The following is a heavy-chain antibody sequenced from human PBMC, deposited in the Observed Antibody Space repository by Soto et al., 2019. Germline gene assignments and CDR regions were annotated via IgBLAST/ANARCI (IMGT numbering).Heavy chain of an antibody. CDR1: GGSISSYY. V-gene: IGHV4-59*01. CDR3: ARVRRDGYNYPSDAFDI. CDR2: IYYSGST. J-gene: IGHJ3*02. D-gene: IGHD5-12*01. Sequence: NPSETLSLTCTVSGGSISSYYWSWIRQPPGKGLEWIGYIYYSGSTNYNPSLKSRVTISVDTSKNQFSLELSSVTAADTAVYYCARVRRDGYNYPSDAFDIWGQGTMVTVSS.